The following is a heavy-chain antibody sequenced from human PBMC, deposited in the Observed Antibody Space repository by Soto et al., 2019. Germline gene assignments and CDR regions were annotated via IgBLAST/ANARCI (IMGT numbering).Heavy chain of an antibody. CDR3: ASRRSFYYDMDV. Sequence: SVKVSCKASGCTFSSYTISWVRQAPGQGLEWMGGVIPGLSITNYAQKFQDRVTITADESTTTAYMELSSLSSEDTAVYYCASRRSFYYDMDVWGQGTPVTVSS. V-gene: IGHV1-69*10. CDR1: GCTFSSYT. CDR2: VIPGLSIT. D-gene: IGHD2-15*01. J-gene: IGHJ6*02.